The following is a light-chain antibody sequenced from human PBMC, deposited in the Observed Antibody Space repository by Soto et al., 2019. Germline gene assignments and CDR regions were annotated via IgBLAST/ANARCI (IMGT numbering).Light chain of an antibody. Sequence: DIQMTQSPSTLSASVGDRVTITCRASQSISSWLAWYQQKPGKAPKLLIYDASSLESGVPSRFSGSRSGTEFILTISSLQPDDFATYYCQQYNSLWTFGQGTKVEIK. CDR1: QSISSW. CDR3: QQYNSLWT. J-gene: IGKJ1*01. V-gene: IGKV1-5*01. CDR2: DAS.